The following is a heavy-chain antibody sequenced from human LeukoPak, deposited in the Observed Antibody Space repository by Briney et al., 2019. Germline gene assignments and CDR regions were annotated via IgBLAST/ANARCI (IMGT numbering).Heavy chain of an antibody. J-gene: IGHJ4*02. D-gene: IGHD6-19*01. CDR3: ARSWMALDSSGWLIDY. Sequence: SQTLSLTCAISGDSVSSNSAAWNWIRQSPSRGLEWLGRTYYRSKWYNDYAVSVKSRITINPDTSKNQFSLQLNSVTPEDTAVYYCARSWMALDSSGWLIDYWGQGTLVTVSS. CDR2: TYYRSKWYN. V-gene: IGHV6-1*01. CDR1: GDSVSSNSAA.